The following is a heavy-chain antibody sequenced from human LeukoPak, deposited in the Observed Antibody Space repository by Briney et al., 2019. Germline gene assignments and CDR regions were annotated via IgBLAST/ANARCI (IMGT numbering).Heavy chain of an antibody. J-gene: IGHJ4*02. CDR3: ARTYDFWSGPGLYYFDY. D-gene: IGHD3-3*01. CDR2: IYYSGST. Sequence: SETLSLTCIVSGGSISSSSYYWGWIRQPPGKGLEWIGCIYYSGSTYYNPSLKSRVTISVDTSKNQFSLKLSSVTAADTAVYYCARTYDFWSGPGLYYFDYWGQGTLVTVSS. CDR1: GGSISSSSYY. V-gene: IGHV4-39*01.